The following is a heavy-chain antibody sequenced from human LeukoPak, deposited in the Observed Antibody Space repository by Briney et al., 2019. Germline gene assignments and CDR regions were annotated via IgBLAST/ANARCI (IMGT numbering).Heavy chain of an antibody. CDR3: ARGHIFFYYDSSGDFDY. CDR2: INHSGST. J-gene: IGHJ4*02. V-gene: IGHV4-34*01. CDR1: GGSFSGYY. Sequence: SETLSFTCAVYGGSFSGYYWSWIRQPPGKGLEWIGEINHSGSTNYNPSLKSRVTISVDTSKNQFSLKLSSVTAADTAVYYCARGHIFFYYDSSGDFDYWGQGTLVTVSS. D-gene: IGHD3-22*01.